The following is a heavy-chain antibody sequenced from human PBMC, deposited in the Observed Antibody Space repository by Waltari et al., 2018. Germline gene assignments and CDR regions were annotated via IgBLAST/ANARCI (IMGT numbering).Heavy chain of an antibody. V-gene: IGHV1-18*01. Sequence: QVQLVQSGAEVKKPGSSVKVSCKASGYTFTSYGISWGRPAPGQGLEWKGWVSAYNVNTNHAQKPQGRDTMTTDTSTSTAYMALRSMSSDDTAVYYCARDYLDDISTGPVFNWGQGTLVPVSS. CDR1: GYTFTSYG. CDR2: VSAYNVNT. J-gene: IGHJ4*02. D-gene: IGHD3-9*01. CDR3: ARDYLDDISTGPVFN.